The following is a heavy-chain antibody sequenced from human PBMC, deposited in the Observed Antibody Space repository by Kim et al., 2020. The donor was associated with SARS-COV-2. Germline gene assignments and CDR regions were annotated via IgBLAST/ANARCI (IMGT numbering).Heavy chain of an antibody. CDR3: ARTDTPVDFDY. CDR1: GDSVSSGSHY. J-gene: IGHJ4*02. Sequence: SETLSLTCSVSGDSVSSGSHYWSWIRQPPGKALEWIGYIYYTGSTIYNPSLKSRVTISVDTSKNQFSLKLRSVTTADTAMYYCARTDTPVDFDYWGQGNLVTVSS. D-gene: IGHD5-18*01. V-gene: IGHV4-61*01. CDR2: IYYTGST.